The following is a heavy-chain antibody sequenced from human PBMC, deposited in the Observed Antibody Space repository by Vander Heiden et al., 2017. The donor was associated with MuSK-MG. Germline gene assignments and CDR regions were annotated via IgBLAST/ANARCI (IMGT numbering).Heavy chain of an antibody. V-gene: IGHV1-3*01. D-gene: IGHD2-2*01. CDR1: GYTFTSYA. CDR2: INAGNGNT. CDR3: ARYCSSTSCSSSIRAFDY. Sequence: QVQLVQSGAEVKKPGASVKVSCKASGYTFTSYAMHWVRQAPGQRLEWMGWINAGNGNTKYSQKFQGRVTITRDTSASTAYMELSSLRSEDTAVYYCARYCSSTSCSSSIRAFDYWGQGTLVTVSS. J-gene: IGHJ4*02.